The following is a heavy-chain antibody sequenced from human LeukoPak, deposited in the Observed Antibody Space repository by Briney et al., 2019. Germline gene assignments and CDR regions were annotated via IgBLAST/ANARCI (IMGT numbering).Heavy chain of an antibody. CDR1: GGSISSGGYS. Sequence: LSLTCAVSGGSISSGGYSWSWIRQAPGKGLEWVSYISSSGSTIYYADSVKGRFTISRDNAKNSLYLQMNSLRAEDTAVYYCARDVGLFIGPGPDWGQGTLVTVSS. J-gene: IGHJ4*02. CDR3: ARDVGLFIGPGPD. V-gene: IGHV3-11*01. CDR2: ISSSGSTI. D-gene: IGHD2-15*01.